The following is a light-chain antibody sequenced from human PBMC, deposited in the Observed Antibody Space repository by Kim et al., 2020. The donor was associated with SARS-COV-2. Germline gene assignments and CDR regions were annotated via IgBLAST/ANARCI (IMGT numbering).Light chain of an antibody. CDR2: DAS. CDR1: QSISSD. Sequence: VSPGESSTLSCRASQSISSDLAWYQQEPGQAPRLLIYDASTRATGIPARFSGSGSGTEFTLTISSLQSEDFAVYHCQQYNSWPRTFGQGTKVDIK. J-gene: IGKJ1*01. V-gene: IGKV3-15*01. CDR3: QQYNSWPRT.